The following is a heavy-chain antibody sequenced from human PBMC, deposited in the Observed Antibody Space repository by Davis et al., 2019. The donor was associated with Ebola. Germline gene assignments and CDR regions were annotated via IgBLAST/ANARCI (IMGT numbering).Heavy chain of an antibody. CDR1: GFIFRSYV. CDR2: LGTSADT. D-gene: IGHD1-26*01. CDR3: VKDTSNIWFDI. J-gene: IGHJ3*02. Sequence: GESLKISCAASGFIFRSYVMSWVRQAPGKGLEWVSTLGTSADTYYADSVKGRFTISRDNSKNTLYLQMNGLRVEDTAVYFCVKDTSNIWFDIWGQGTMITVS. V-gene: IGHV3-23*01.